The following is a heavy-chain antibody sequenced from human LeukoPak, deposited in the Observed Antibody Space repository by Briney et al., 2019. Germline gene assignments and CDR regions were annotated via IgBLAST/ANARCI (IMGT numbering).Heavy chain of an antibody. CDR1: GGTFSSYA. Sequence: VASVKFSCNASGGTFSSYAISWVRQPPGQGLEWMGGIIPIFGTANYAQKFQGRVTITTDESTSTAYMELSSLRSEDTAVYYCARGPAGVYGGNSYYYYYMDVWGKGTTVTVSS. V-gene: IGHV1-69*05. D-gene: IGHD4-23*01. J-gene: IGHJ6*03. CDR3: ARGPAGVYGGNSYYYYYMDV. CDR2: IIPIFGTA.